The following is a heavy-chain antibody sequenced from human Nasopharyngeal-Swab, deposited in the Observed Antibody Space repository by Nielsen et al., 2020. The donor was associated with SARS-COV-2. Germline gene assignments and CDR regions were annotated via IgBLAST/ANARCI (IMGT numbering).Heavy chain of an antibody. D-gene: IGHD4-17*01. CDR2: INHSGST. Sequence: SETLSLTCAVYGGSFSGYYWSWIRQPPGQGLEWIGEINHSGSTNYNPSLKSRVTIPVDTSKNQLSLKLSSVTAADTAVYYCARGRFTVHKYYYYSYGMDVWGQGTTVTVSS. V-gene: IGHV4-34*01. J-gene: IGHJ6*02. CDR3: ARGRFTVHKYYYYSYGMDV. CDR1: GGSFSGYY.